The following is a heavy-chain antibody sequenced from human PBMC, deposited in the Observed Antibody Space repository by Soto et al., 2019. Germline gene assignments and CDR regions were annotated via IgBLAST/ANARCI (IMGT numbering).Heavy chain of an antibody. D-gene: IGHD3-9*01. CDR1: GGSISRSSYY. CDR2: IYYSGST. CDR3: ARHRGTISLTDY. V-gene: IGHV4-39*01. J-gene: IGHJ4*02. Sequence: QLQLQESGPGLVKPSETLSLTCTVSGGSISRSSYYWGWIRQPPGMGLEWIGSIYYSGSTYYNPSLKSRVTISVDTSKNQVARKRSAVTAADPAGYDWARHRGTISLTDYWGQGTLVTVSS.